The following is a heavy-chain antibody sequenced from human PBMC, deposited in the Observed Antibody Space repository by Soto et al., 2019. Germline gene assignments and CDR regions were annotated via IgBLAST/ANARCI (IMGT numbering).Heavy chain of an antibody. Sequence: GGSLRLSCAASGFTFSSYWMSWVRQAPGKGLEWVANIKQDGSEKYYVDSVKGRFTISRDNAKNSLYLQMNSLRAEDTAVYYCARGSSSGWYGGSTLYYFDYWGQGTLVTVSS. CDR1: GFTFSSYW. CDR2: IKQDGSEK. CDR3: ARGSSSGWYGGSTLYYFDY. J-gene: IGHJ4*02. D-gene: IGHD6-19*01. V-gene: IGHV3-7*05.